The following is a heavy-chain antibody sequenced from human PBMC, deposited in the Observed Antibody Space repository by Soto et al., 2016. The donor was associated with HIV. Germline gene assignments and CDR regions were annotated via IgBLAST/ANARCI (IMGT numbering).Heavy chain of an antibody. D-gene: IGHD3-3*01. V-gene: IGHV3-74*01. CDR2: INADGSST. J-gene: IGHJ4*01. CDR3: ARDRSFWTGSLYY. CDR1: GFTFSTYW. Sequence: EVQLVESGGGLVQPGGSLRLSCAVSGFTFSTYWMHWVRQAPGKGLMWVARINADGSSTSYADSVEGRFTVSRDNAKNTLYLQMNSLRAEDTAVYYCARDRSFWTGSLYYLGPGTLVTVSS.